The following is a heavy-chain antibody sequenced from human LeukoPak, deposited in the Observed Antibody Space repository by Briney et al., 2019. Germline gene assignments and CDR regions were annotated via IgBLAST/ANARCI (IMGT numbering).Heavy chain of an antibody. Sequence: SETLSPTCTVSGGSVSSYYWSWIRQPPGKGLEWIGYIYYSGSTNYSPSLKSRVTISVDTSKNQFSLKLSSVTAADTAVYYCARSYDSSGFLYFQHWGQDTLVTVSS. CDR1: GGSVSSYY. CDR2: IYYSGST. V-gene: IGHV4-59*02. D-gene: IGHD3-22*01. J-gene: IGHJ1*01. CDR3: ARSYDSSGFLYFQH.